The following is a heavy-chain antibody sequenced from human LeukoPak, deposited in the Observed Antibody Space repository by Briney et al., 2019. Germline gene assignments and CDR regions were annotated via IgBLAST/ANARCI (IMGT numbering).Heavy chain of an antibody. D-gene: IGHD3-3*01. Sequence: SETLSLTCTVSGGSLSGNYWSWLRQPPGKGLEWIGYIYYTGNTKYNPSLKSRVTISVDTSKNQFSLKLSSVTAADTAVYYCARDRVRDYDFWSGHEYYFDYWGQGTLVTVSS. CDR1: GGSLSGNY. V-gene: IGHV4-59*12. J-gene: IGHJ4*02. CDR2: IYYTGNT. CDR3: ARDRVRDYDFWSGHEYYFDY.